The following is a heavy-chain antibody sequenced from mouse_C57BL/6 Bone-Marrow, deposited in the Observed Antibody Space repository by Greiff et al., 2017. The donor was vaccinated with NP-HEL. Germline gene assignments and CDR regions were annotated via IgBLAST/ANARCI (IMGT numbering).Heavy chain of an antibody. CDR3: ARDTLGGGYFDN. D-gene: IGHD5-1-1*01. CDR2: IDPNRGGT. J-gene: IGHJ2*01. Sequence: QVQLQQPGAELVKPGASVKLSCKASGYTFTNYWMHWVKQRPGRGLEWIGRIDPNRGGTKYNEKFKSKATLTVDKPSSTAYMQLSSLTAEDSAVYYCARDTLGGGYFDNGGQGTTLTVSS. V-gene: IGHV1-72*01. CDR1: GYTFTNYW.